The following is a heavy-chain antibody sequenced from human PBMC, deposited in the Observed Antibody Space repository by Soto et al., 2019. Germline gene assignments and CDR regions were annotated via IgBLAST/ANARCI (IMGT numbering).Heavy chain of an antibody. J-gene: IGHJ4*02. CDR2: ISYDGSNK. D-gene: IGHD3-3*01. CDR1: GFTFSSYA. V-gene: IGHV3-30-3*01. CDR3: ARDKRDLRFLEWSYYFDY. Sequence: QVQLVESGGGVVQPGRSLRLSCAASGFTFSSYAMHCVRQAPGKGLEWVALISYDGSNKYYADSVKARFTISRENSKNTLYLQMNSLRAEDTAVYYCARDKRDLRFLEWSYYFDYWGQGTLVTVSS.